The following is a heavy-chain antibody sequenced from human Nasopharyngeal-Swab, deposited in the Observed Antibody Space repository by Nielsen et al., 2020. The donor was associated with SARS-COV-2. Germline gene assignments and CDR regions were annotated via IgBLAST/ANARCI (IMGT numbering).Heavy chain of an antibody. CDR2: ITSGNSV. CDR3: ARERGGGYGDY. D-gene: IGHD5-12*01. J-gene: IGHJ4*02. CDR1: GFTFSPST. Sequence: GESLKISCATSGFTFSPSTMTWVRHAPGKGLQWISYITSGNSVQYADSVRGRFTISRDNAKNSLYLQMNSLTAEDTAVYYCARERGGGYGDYWGQGTLVTVSS. V-gene: IGHV3-48*04.